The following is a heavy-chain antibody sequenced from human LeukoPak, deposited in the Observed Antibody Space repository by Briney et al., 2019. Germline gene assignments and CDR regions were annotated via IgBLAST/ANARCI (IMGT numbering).Heavy chain of an antibody. D-gene: IGHD4-17*01. J-gene: IGHJ3*02. CDR3: ASPMTTVTLNAFGM. Sequence: GGSLRLSCAASGFTFSSYEMNWVRQAPGKGLEWVSYISSSGNTMYYADSVRGRFTISRDNAKDSLYLEMNNLRAEDTAVYHCASPMTTVTLNAFGMWGQGTMVIVSS. V-gene: IGHV3-48*03. CDR2: ISSSGNTM. CDR1: GFTFSSYE.